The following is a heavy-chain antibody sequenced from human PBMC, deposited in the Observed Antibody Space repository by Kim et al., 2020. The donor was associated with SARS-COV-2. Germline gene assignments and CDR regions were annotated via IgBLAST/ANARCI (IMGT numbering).Heavy chain of an antibody. CDR1: GFTFSSYG. CDR3: AKDRTSFDQPLGMDV. D-gene: IGHD3-9*01. CDR2: ISYDGSNK. V-gene: IGHV3-30*18. Sequence: GGSLRLSCAASGFTFSSYGMHWVRQAPGKGLEWVVVISYDGSNKYYADSVKGRFTISRDNSKNTLYLQMNSLRAEDTAVYYCAKDRTSFDQPLGMDVWG. J-gene: IGHJ6*02.